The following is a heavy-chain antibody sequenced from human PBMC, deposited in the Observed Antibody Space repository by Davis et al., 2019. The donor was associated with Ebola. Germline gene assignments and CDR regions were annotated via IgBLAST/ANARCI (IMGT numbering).Heavy chain of an antibody. CDR2: ISSSSSYI. CDR3: ARVREWLVREGDY. D-gene: IGHD6-19*01. Sequence: GESLKISCAVSGFTFSSYSMNWVRQAPGKGLEWVSSISSSSSYIYYADSVKGRFTISRDNAKNSLYLQMNSLRAEDTAVYYCARVREWLVREGDYWGQGTLVTVSS. V-gene: IGHV3-21*01. CDR1: GFTFSSYS. J-gene: IGHJ4*02.